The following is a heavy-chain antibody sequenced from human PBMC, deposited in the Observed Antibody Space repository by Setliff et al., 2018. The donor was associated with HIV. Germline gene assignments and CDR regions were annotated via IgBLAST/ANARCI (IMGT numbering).Heavy chain of an antibody. CDR1: GGSISNFY. CDR2: IYSTGDT. Sequence: PSETLSLTCSVSGGSISNFYWSWIRQPPGKGLEWVGHIYSTGDTNYNPSLRSRLSMSVDTSKNQFSLELSSVTAADTAVYFCARDFLRSGYFDSWGQGKLVTVSS. J-gene: IGHJ4*02. V-gene: IGHV4-4*07. CDR3: ARDFLRSGYFDS. D-gene: IGHD4-17*01.